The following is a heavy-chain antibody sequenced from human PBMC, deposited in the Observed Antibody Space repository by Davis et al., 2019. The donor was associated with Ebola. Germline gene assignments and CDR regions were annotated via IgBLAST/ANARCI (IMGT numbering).Heavy chain of an antibody. D-gene: IGHD3-10*01. CDR2: ISGSGGST. CDR3: AKAPYYYGSGTPFDY. V-gene: IGHV3-23*01. J-gene: IGHJ4*02. Sequence: GESLKISCAASGFTFSSYAMSWVRQAPGKGLEWVSAISGSGGSTYYADSVKGRFTLSRDNSKNTLYLQMNSLRAEDTAVYYCAKAPYYYGSGTPFDYWGQGTLVTVSS. CDR1: GFTFSSYA.